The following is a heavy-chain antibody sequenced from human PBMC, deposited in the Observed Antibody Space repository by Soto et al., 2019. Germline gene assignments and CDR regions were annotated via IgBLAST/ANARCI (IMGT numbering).Heavy chain of an antibody. V-gene: IGHV3-66*01. D-gene: IGHD2-2*01. CDR2: IYSGGST. J-gene: IGHJ6*03. CDR3: ARDFPGYCSSTSCYRSKEDYYYYYMDV. CDR1: GFTVSSNY. Sequence: EVQLVESGGGLVQPGGSLRLSCAASGFTVSSNYMSWVRQAPGKGLEWVSVIYSGGSTYYADSVKGRFTISRDNSKNTLYLQMNSLRAEDTAVYYCARDFPGYCSSTSCYRSKEDYYYYYMDVWGKGTTVTVSS.